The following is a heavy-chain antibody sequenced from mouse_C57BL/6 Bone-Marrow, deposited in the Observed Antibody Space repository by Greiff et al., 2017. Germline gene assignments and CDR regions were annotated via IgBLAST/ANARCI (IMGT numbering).Heavy chain of an antibody. V-gene: IGHV5-12*01. Sequence: EVQLQQSGGGLVQPGGSLKLSCAASGFTFSDYYMYWVRQTPEKRLEWVAYISNGGGSTYYPDTVKGRFTISRDNAKNTLYLQMSRLKSEDTAMYYCARHPTLDVWGTGTTVTVSS. CDR2: ISNGGGST. CDR3: ARHPTLDV. CDR1: GFTFSDYY. J-gene: IGHJ1*03. D-gene: IGHD6-1*01.